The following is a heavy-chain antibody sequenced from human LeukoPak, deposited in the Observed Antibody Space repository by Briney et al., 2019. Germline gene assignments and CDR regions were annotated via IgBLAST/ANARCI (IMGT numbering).Heavy chain of an antibody. V-gene: IGHV3-30*01. CDR1: GFTFSSYA. CDR3: ARDGVSNYYMDV. CDR2: ISYDGSNK. J-gene: IGHJ6*03. Sequence: GGSLRLSCAASGFTFSSYAMHWVRQAPGKGLEWVAVISYDGSNKYYADSVKGRFTISRDNSKNTLYLQMNSLSAEDTAVYYCARDGVSNYYMDVWGKGTTVTVSS. D-gene: IGHD3-16*01.